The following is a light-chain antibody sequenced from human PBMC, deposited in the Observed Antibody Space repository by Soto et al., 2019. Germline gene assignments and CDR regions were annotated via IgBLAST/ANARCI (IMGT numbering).Light chain of an antibody. CDR3: SSXTXSSTLV. CDR1: SSDVGGYNY. J-gene: IGLJ1*01. V-gene: IGLV2-14*01. Sequence: QSALTQPASVSGSPGQSISISCTGTSSDVGGYNYVSWYQQHPGEAPKLRIYDVSNRPSGVSNRFSGSKSGNTASLTISGXXAXXEXXXXCSSXTXSSTLVFGTGTKLTVL. CDR2: DVS.